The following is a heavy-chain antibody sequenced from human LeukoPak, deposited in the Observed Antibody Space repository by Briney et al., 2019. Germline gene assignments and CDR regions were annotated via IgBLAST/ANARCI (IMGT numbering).Heavy chain of an antibody. CDR1: GFTFSSYS. Sequence: GGSLRLSCAASGFTFSSYSMNWVRQAPGKGLEWVSYISSSSSTIYYADSVKGRFTISRDNAKNSLYLQMNSLRAEDTAVYYCARAIVVRGVPYDAIEYWGQGTLVTVSS. V-gene: IGHV3-48*01. CDR2: ISSSSSTI. J-gene: IGHJ4*02. D-gene: IGHD3-10*01. CDR3: ARAIVVRGVPYDAIEY.